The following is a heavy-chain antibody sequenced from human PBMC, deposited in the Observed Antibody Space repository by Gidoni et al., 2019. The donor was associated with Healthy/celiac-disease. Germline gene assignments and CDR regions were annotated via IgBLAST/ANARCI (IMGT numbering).Heavy chain of an antibody. CDR1: GFTFSSYS. CDR3: ARGDTAMAPGLDY. D-gene: IGHD5-18*01. Sequence: EVQLVESGGGLVKPGGSLRLSCAASGFTFSSYSMNWVRQAPGKGLGWVSSISSSSSYIYYADSVKGRFTISRDNAKNSLYLQMNSLRAEDTAVYYCARGDTAMAPGLDYWGQGTLVTVSS. V-gene: IGHV3-21*01. J-gene: IGHJ4*02. CDR2: ISSSSSYI.